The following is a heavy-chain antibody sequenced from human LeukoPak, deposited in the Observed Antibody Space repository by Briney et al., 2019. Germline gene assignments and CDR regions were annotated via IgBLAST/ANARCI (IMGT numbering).Heavy chain of an antibody. Sequence: SETLSLTCTVSGGSISSYYWSWIQQPAGKGLEWIGRIYTSGSTNYNPSLKSRVTMSVDTSKNQFSLKLSSVTAADTAVYYCAGSGTYYYGSGSRTYYFDYWGQGTLVTVSS. CDR2: IYTSGST. CDR3: AGSGTYYYGSGSRTYYFDY. V-gene: IGHV4-4*07. CDR1: GGSISSYY. J-gene: IGHJ4*02. D-gene: IGHD3-10*01.